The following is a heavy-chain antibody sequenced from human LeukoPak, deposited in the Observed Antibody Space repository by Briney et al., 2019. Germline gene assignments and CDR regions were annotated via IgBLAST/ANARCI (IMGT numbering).Heavy chain of an antibody. J-gene: IGHJ5*02. CDR2: IIPIFGTA. D-gene: IGHD2-2*01. Sequence: SVKVSCKASGGTFSSYAISWVRQAPGQGLEWMGGIIPIFGTANYAQKFQGRVTITTDESTSTAYMELSSLRSEDTAVYYCAVVYCSSTSCLAAGSWFNPWGQGTLVTVSS. CDR3: AVVYCSSTSCLAAGSWFNP. CDR1: GGTFSSYA. V-gene: IGHV1-69*05.